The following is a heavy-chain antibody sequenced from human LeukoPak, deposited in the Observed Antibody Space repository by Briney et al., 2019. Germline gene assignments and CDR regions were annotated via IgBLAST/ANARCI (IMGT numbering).Heavy chain of an antibody. D-gene: IGHD2-2*01. CDR3: ARDDCSSTSCYARGYYYYGMDV. CDR2: IIPIFGIA. J-gene: IGHJ6*02. Sequence: ASVKVSCKASGGTFSSYTISWVRQAPGQGLEWMGRIIPIFGIADYAQKFQGRVTITAQQSTSTAYMELRSLRAEDTAVYYCARDDCSSTSCYARGYYYYGMDVWGQGTTVTVSS. V-gene: IGHV1-69*04. CDR1: GGTFSSYT.